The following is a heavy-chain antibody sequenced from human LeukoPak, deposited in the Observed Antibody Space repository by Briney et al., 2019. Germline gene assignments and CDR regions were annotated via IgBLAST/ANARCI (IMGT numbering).Heavy chain of an antibody. Sequence: GGSLRLSCAASGFILRNKWMHWVRQAPGRGLVWVSRISPDGIYTSYADSVKSRFTFSRDNAKNTVYLQMNSLRADDTAVYYCAKDHPFDYYYATSGYFLYWGQGTLVTVSS. J-gene: IGHJ4*02. CDR2: ISPDGIYT. D-gene: IGHD3-22*01. CDR1: GFILRNKW. V-gene: IGHV3-74*01. CDR3: AKDHPFDYYYATSGYFLY.